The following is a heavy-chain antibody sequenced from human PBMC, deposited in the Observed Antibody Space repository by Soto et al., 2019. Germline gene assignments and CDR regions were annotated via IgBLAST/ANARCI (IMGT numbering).Heavy chain of an antibody. CDR2: FHFSGST. J-gene: IGHJ4*01. CDR3: ARASGYSYGYDDFFDN. Sequence: TLSLTCTVSGGSINGYYWTWLRQSPTNGLEWIGYFHFSGSTKYNPSLESRLTISADTSKNQISLTLSSVTAADTAVYYCARASGYSYGYDDFFDNWGQGTLVTSPQ. CDR1: GGSINGYY. D-gene: IGHD5-18*01. V-gene: IGHV4-59*01.